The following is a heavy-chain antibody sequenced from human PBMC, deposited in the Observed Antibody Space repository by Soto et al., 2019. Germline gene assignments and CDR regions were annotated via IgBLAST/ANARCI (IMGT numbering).Heavy chain of an antibody. CDR3: GRGQTDIEV. CDR2: IYYSGST. V-gene: IGHV4-30-4*01. CDR1: GGTITRGDHF. J-gene: IGHJ3*01. Sequence: PSETLSLTCSVSGGTITRGDHFLSWVRQSPGKGLEWLGYIYYSGSTYYNPSLKGRVMMTMDTSKHQFSLNLSSVTAADTAVFYCGRGQTDIEVWGQG.